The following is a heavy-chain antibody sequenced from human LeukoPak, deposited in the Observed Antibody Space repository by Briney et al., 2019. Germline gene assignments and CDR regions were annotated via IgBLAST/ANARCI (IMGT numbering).Heavy chain of an antibody. D-gene: IGHD3-10*01. J-gene: IGHJ5*02. CDR1: GFIFSSYS. CDR2: ISSSSTTI. Sequence: PGGSLRLSCAASGFIFSSYSMKWVRQAPGKGLEWVSYISSSSTTIYYADSVKGRSTISRDNAKNSLYLQMNSLRAEDTAVYYCTRDLERITLVRGVIPNWFDPWGQGTLVTVSS. CDR3: TRDLERITLVRGVIPNWFDP. V-gene: IGHV3-48*01.